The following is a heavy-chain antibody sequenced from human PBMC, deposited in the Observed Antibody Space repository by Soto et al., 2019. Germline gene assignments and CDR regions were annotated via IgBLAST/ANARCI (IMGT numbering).Heavy chain of an antibody. CDR3: ARYYDPGAPYYCDY. Sequence: PSETLSLTCTVSGGPISSADYYWSWIRQPPGKGLEWIAYIYYSGITYYNPSLKSRLTISLDTSKNQFSLKLTSVTAADTAVYYCARYYDPGAPYYCDYWGQGTLVTVSS. CDR2: IYYSGIT. V-gene: IGHV4-30-4*01. CDR1: GGPISSADYY. J-gene: IGHJ4*02. D-gene: IGHD3-22*01.